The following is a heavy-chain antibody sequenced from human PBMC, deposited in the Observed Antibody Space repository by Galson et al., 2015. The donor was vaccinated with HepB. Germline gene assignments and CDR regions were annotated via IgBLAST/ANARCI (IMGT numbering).Heavy chain of an antibody. CDR1: GFTFNTFD. J-gene: IGHJ4*02. CDR2: LSFDGSNK. Sequence: SLRLSCAASGFTFNTFDMHWVRQAPGKGLEWVALLSFDGSNKYYADSVKGRFTISRDNSKNTLYLQMNTLRAEDTAIYYCAKDLNPGIDYWGQGTLVTVSS. V-gene: IGHV3-30*18. D-gene: IGHD3-10*01. CDR3: AKDLNPGIDY.